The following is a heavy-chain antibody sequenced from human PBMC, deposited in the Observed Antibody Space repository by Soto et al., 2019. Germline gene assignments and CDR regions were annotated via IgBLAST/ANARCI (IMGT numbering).Heavy chain of an antibody. CDR1: GFIFSDYY. CDR2: ISSGGGST. D-gene: IGHD5-18*01. J-gene: IGHJ5*02. Sequence: QVQLVESGGGLVKPGGSLRLSCAASGFIFSDYYMNWIRRAPGKGLEWVSYISSGGGSTYYADSVKGRFTISRDNAKNSLYRKMTSLRADDTAVYYGAGGRGGGNGYGSNWFDPWGQGTLVTVSS. CDR3: AGGRGGGNGYGSNWFDP. V-gene: IGHV3-11*01.